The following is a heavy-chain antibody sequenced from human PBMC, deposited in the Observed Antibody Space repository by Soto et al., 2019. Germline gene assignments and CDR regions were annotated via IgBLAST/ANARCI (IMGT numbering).Heavy chain of an antibody. J-gene: IGHJ4*02. D-gene: IGHD6-13*01. V-gene: IGHV3-30*03. CDR2: ISYDGST. CDR1: GFTFSSYG. CDR3: ARRSSSWYFDY. Sequence: GGSLRLSCVASGFTFSSYGMHWVRQAPGKGLEWVAIISYDGSTYHADSVKGRFTISRDNSKNTLNLQMNSLRAEDTAVYYCARRSSSWYFDYWGQGTLVTVSS.